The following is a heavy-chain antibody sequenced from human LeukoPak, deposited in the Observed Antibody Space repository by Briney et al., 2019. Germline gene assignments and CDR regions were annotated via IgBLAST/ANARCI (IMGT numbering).Heavy chain of an antibody. Sequence: SETLSLTCTVSGYSISSGYYWGWIRQPPGKGLEWIGSIYYSGSTYYNPSLKSRVTISVDTSKNQFSLKLSSVTAADTAVYYCARPYYSNYYYDYWGQGTLVTVSS. V-gene: IGHV4-38-2*02. CDR2: IYYSGST. CDR3: ARPYYSNYYYDY. D-gene: IGHD4-11*01. CDR1: GYSISSGYY. J-gene: IGHJ4*02.